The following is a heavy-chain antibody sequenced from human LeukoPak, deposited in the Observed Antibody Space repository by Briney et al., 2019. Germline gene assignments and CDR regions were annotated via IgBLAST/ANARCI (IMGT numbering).Heavy chain of an antibody. V-gene: IGHV3-64*01. CDR3: ARVARDSSGYYYDY. J-gene: IGHJ4*02. Sequence: GGSLRLSCAASGFTFSSYAMHWVRQAPGRGLEYVSAISSNGGSTYYANSVKGRFTISRDNSKNTLYLQMGSLRVEDMAVYYCARVARDSSGYYYDYWGQGTLVTVSS. CDR2: ISSNGGST. CDR1: GFTFSSYA. D-gene: IGHD3-22*01.